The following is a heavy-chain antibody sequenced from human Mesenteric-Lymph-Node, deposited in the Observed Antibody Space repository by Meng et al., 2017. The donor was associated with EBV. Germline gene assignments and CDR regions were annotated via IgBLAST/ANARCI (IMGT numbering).Heavy chain of an antibody. Sequence: HGPLRRSGSRPRNPSHTLSLTCAISGDSVSSSNAAWNWIRPSTSSSLEWLGRTYYMSKWYNDYAVSVKSRITINTEPSKNQLSLQLSSVTPEDTAVYYFARDRGDSSLDYWGQGTLVTVSS. J-gene: IGHJ4*02. CDR2: TYYMSKWYN. D-gene: IGHD2-21*02. V-gene: IGHV6-1*01. CDR1: GDSVSSSNAA. CDR3: ARDRGDSSLDY.